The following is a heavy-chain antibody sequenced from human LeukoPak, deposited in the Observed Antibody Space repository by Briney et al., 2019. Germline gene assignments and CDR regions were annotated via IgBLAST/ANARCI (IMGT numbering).Heavy chain of an antibody. Sequence: SETLSLTCTVSGGSVSSGSYYWSWIRQPPGKGLEWIGYIYYSGSTNYSPSLKSRVTISGDTSKNQVSLQVSAVTAADTAVYYCAVVAGSGSYPLDYWGQGTLVTVSS. CDR3: AVVAGSGSYPLDY. J-gene: IGHJ4*02. D-gene: IGHD3-10*01. V-gene: IGHV4-61*01. CDR1: GGSVSSGSYY. CDR2: IYYSGST.